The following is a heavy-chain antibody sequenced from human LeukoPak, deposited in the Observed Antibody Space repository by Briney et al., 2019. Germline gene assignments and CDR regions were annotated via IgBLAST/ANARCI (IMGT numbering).Heavy chain of an antibody. J-gene: IGHJ4*02. D-gene: IGHD6-19*01. CDR1: GGTFSGYY. CDR2: INHSGST. Sequence: PSETLSLTCAAYGGTFSGYYWSWIRQPPGKGLEWIGEINHSGSTNYNPSLKSRVTISGDTSKNQFSLKLSSVTAADTAVYYCARGLRGWYGYWGQGTLVTVSS. V-gene: IGHV4-34*01. CDR3: ARGLRGWYGY.